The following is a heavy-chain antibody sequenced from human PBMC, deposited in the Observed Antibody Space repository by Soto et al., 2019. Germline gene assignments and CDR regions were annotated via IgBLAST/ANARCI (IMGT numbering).Heavy chain of an antibody. CDR2: IYAADSDT. CDR1: GYRFTSYW. Sequence: GESLKISCKGSGYRFTSYWIGWVRQMPGKGLEWMGIIYAADSDTRYSPSFQGQVTISADKSISTAYLQWSSLKASDTALYYCARLGRTYYDTSGYPYYWGQGTLVTVSS. V-gene: IGHV5-51*01. CDR3: ARLGRTYYDTSGYPYY. J-gene: IGHJ4*02. D-gene: IGHD3-22*01.